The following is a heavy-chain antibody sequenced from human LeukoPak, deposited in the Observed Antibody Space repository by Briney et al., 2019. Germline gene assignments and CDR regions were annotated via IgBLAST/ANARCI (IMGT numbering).Heavy chain of an antibody. CDR1: GGSISSYY. D-gene: IGHD6-13*01. CDR2: IYSSGST. J-gene: IGHJ4*02. V-gene: IGHV4-4*07. Sequence: SETLSLTCTVSGGSISSYYWSWIRQPAGKGLEWIGRIYSSGSTNYNPSLKSRVTISVDKSKNQFSLRLSSVTAADTAVYYCASSSWSQGYWGQGTLVTVSS. CDR3: ASSSWSQGY.